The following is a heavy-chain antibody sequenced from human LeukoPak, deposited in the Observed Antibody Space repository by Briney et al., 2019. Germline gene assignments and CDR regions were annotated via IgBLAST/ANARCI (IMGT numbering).Heavy chain of an antibody. Sequence: SETLSLTCSVSGGSIRSSSYYWAWVRQPPGKGLEWTGSIYYTGATYYNPSLNSRVTISLDASKNEFSLKLSSMTAADTAVYYCARVSSGWSTDNWFDPWGQGTLVTVSS. CDR1: GGSIRSSSYY. V-gene: IGHV4-39*07. J-gene: IGHJ5*02. CDR3: ARVSSGWSTDNWFDP. CDR2: IYYTGAT. D-gene: IGHD3-22*01.